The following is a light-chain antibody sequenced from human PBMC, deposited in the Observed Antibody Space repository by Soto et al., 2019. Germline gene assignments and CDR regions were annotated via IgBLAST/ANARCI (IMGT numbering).Light chain of an antibody. CDR2: GAS. CDR3: QQYNTWPYT. V-gene: IGKV3-15*01. J-gene: IGKJ2*01. Sequence: EIVVTQSPATLSVSPGERATLSCRASQSVSSNLAWYQQKPGQAPRILIYGASTRATGFPGRFSGSGSGTEFTLTISSLQSEDFAVYYCQQYNTWPYTFGQGTKLEIK. CDR1: QSVSSN.